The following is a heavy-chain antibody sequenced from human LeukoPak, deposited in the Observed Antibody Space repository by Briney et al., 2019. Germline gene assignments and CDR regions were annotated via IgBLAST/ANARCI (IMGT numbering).Heavy chain of an antibody. Sequence: GGSLRLSCAASGFTFSSYAMSWVRQAPGKGLEWVSAISGSGGSTYYADSVKGRFTISRDNSKNTLYLQMNSLRAEDTAVYYCAKVRDERITIFGVVIGPRNFDFWGQGTLVTVSS. CDR3: AKVRDERITIFGVVIGPRNFDF. CDR2: ISGSGGST. D-gene: IGHD3-3*01. V-gene: IGHV3-23*01. J-gene: IGHJ4*02. CDR1: GFTFSSYA.